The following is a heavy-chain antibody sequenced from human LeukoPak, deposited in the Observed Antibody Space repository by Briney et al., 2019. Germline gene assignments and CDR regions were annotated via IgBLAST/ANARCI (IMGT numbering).Heavy chain of an antibody. V-gene: IGHV3-9*01. Sequence: GRSLRLSCAASGFTFNDFAMHWVRLTPGKGLEWVSGISWNSGRIAYADSLKGRFTISRDNSKNTLYLQMSSLTAEDTAVYYCAKECGRDYDDRAFDIWGQGTMVTVSS. J-gene: IGHJ3*02. CDR2: ISWNSGRI. CDR3: AKECGRDYDDRAFDI. D-gene: IGHD3-22*01. CDR1: GFTFNDFA.